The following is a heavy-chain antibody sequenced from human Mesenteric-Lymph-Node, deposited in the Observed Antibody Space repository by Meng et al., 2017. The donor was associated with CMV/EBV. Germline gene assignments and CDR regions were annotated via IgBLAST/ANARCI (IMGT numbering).Heavy chain of an antibody. CDR3: AKAYGRDV. CDR1: GYSFTTHW. V-gene: IGHV5-51*01. J-gene: IGHJ6*02. CDR2: IYPADSDT. Sequence: GESLKISCKGSGYSFTTHWIGWVRQMAGKGLEWMGIIYPADSDTRYSPSFQGQVTISVDKSITTAYLQWSSLRASDTATYYCAKAYGRDVWGQGTAVTVSS.